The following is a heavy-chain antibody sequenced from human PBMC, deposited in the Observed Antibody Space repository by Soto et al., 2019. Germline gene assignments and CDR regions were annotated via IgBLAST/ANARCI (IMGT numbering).Heavy chain of an antibody. CDR2: IYSGGYT. J-gene: IGHJ4*02. Sequence: EVQLVESGGDLVQRGGSLRLSCAASGFDVSNTDMSWVRQAPGKGLEWVSVIYSGGYTNYADSVKGRFIVSRDSPKNTLYLQMDSLRAEDTAVYYCAREAIIVIAATEDYFDFWGQGTLVTVSS. D-gene: IGHD3-22*01. V-gene: IGHV3-66*01. CDR3: AREAIIVIAATEDYFDF. CDR1: GFDVSNTD.